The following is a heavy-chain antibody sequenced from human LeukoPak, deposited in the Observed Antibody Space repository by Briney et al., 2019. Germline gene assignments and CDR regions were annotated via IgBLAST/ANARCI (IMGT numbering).Heavy chain of an antibody. CDR1: GYSFTTYS. J-gene: IGHJ5*02. Sequence: ASVKVSCKASGYSFTTYSINWVRQAPGQGLEWMGWISTYDGSTRYAQNVQGRVTMARDTSTGTVYMELRNLRSDDTAIYYCARDGVRRAPGWFDTWGQGTLVTVSS. D-gene: IGHD3-10*01. V-gene: IGHV1-18*01. CDR3: ARDGVRRAPGWFDT. CDR2: ISTYDGST.